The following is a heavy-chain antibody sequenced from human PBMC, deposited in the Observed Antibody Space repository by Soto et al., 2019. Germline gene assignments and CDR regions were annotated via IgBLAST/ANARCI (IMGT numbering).Heavy chain of an antibody. CDR2: IYHSGST. Sequence: PSETLSLSCAVSGGSINSSNWWSWVRQPPGKGLEWIGEIYHSGSTNYNPSLKSRVTISVDKSKNQFSLKLNSVTAADTALYYCARVWTTVTNWFDPWGQGTLVTVS. CDR3: ARVWTTVTNWFDP. V-gene: IGHV4-4*02. D-gene: IGHD4-17*01. CDR1: GGSINSSNW. J-gene: IGHJ5*02.